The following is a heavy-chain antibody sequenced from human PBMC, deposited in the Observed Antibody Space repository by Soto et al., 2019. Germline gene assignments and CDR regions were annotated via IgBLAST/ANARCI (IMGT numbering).Heavy chain of an antibody. D-gene: IGHD6-19*01. J-gene: IGHJ6*02. CDR2: IYPGDSDT. CDR3: AGRSRAGYSSGWNYYYYGMDV. Sequence: PGESLKISCKGSGYSFTSYWIGWVRQMPGKGLEWMGIIYPGDSDTRYSPSFQGQVTISADKSISTAYLQWSSLKASDTAMYYCAGRSRAGYSSGWNYYYYGMDVWGQGTTVTVSS. V-gene: IGHV5-51*01. CDR1: GYSFTSYW.